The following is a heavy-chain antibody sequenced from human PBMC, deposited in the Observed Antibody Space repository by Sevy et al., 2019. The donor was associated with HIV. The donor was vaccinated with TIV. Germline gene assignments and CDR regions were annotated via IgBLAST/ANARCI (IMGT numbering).Heavy chain of an antibody. J-gene: IGHJ4*02. D-gene: IGHD5-12*01. CDR3: ARGSSGSQPFDY. V-gene: IGHV1-46*01. CDR1: GYTFTEYY. Sequence: ASVKVSCEASGYTFTEYYMHWVRQAPGQGLEWMGIINPNDGGTTYAQKFQGRVTMTRDTSTTTVYMELTSLRSEDTAVYSCARGSSGSQPFDYWGQGTLVTVSS. CDR2: INPNDGGT.